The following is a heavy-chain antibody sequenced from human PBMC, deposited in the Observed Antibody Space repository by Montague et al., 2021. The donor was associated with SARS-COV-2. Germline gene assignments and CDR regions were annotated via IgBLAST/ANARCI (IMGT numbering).Heavy chain of an antibody. Sequence: SLRLSCAASGFSFSGHWMHWVRQRPGKGLEWVSRSNYDGTDRSYADFVKGRFTISRDNAKNTLYLEVNSLGAEDTAVYHCARDARNRNRVDYWGQGTLVTVS. V-gene: IGHV3-74*01. J-gene: IGHJ4*02. D-gene: IGHD1-1*01. CDR2: SNYDGTDR. CDR3: ARDARNRNRVDY. CDR1: GFSFSGHW.